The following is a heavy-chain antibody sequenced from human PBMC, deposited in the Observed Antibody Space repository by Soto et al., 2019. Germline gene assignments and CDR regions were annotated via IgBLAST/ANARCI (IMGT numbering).Heavy chain of an antibody. CDR2: ISSSSSYI. D-gene: IGHD1-26*01. CDR1: GFTFSSYS. V-gene: IGHV3-21*01. J-gene: IGHJ4*02. Sequence: PGGSLRLSCAASGFTFSSYSMNWVRQAPGKGLEWVSSISSSSSYIYYADSVKGRFTISRDNAKNSLYLQMNSLRAEDTAVYYCASGSVGATPPFDYWGQGTLVTVSS. CDR3: ASGSVGATPPFDY.